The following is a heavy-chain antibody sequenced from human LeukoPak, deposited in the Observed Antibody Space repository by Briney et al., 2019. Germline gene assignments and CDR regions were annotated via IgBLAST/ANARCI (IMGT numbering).Heavy chain of an antibody. V-gene: IGHV3-33*08. D-gene: IGHD4-17*01. CDR2: IWYDGSNK. CDR3: ARQTTVTPFDY. CDR1: GFTFSNYA. Sequence: PGGSLRLSCAASGFTFSNYAMSWVRQAPGKGLEWVAVIWYDGSNKYYADSVKGRFTISRDNSKSTLYLQMNSLRAEDTAVYYCARQTTVTPFDYWGQGTLVTVSS. J-gene: IGHJ4*02.